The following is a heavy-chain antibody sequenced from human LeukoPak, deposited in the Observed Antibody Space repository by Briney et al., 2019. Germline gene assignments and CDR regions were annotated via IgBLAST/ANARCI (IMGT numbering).Heavy chain of an antibody. Sequence: GRSLRLSCAASGFILDSYGMHWVRQAPGKGLEWVADIWFDGKNQHFADSVRGRFAISRDNSKNTVYLQINSLRAEDTAVYYCARDRHCVNGVCHSPAGMDVWGQGTTVTVSS. D-gene: IGHD2-8*01. CDR2: IWFDGKNQ. CDR3: ARDRHCVNGVCHSPAGMDV. V-gene: IGHV3-33*01. J-gene: IGHJ6*02. CDR1: GFILDSYG.